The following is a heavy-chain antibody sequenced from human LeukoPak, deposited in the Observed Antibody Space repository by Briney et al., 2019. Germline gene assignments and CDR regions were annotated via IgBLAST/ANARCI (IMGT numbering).Heavy chain of an antibody. D-gene: IGHD6-13*01. CDR3: ARRGSSSWYRIDY. CDR2: IYPDDSDT. V-gene: IGHV5-51*01. J-gene: IGHJ4*02. Sequence: EESLKISCTASGYSFTSYWIGWVRQMPGKGLEWMGIIYPDDSDTKYSPSFQGQVTISADKSISTALVQWSSLKASDTDMYYCARRGSSSWYRIDYWGQGTLVTVSS. CDR1: GYSFTSYW.